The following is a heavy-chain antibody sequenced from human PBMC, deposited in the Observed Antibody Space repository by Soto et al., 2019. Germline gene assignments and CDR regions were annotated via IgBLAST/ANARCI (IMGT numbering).Heavy chain of an antibody. Sequence: PSETLSLTCTVSGGSISSSSYYWGWIRQPPGKGLEWIGSIYYSGSTYYNPSLKSRVTISVDTSKNQFSLKLSSVTAADTAVYYCARHGGVSVDPWGQGTLVTVSS. D-gene: IGHD3-16*01. CDR3: ARHGGVSVDP. V-gene: IGHV4-39*01. CDR2: IYYSGST. J-gene: IGHJ5*02. CDR1: GGSISSSSYY.